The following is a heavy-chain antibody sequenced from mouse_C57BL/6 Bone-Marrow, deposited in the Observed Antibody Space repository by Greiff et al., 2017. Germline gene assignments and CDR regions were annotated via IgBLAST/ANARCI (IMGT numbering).Heavy chain of an antibody. Sequence: VKVVESGPGLVQPSQSLSITCTVSGFSLTSYGVHWVRQSPGKGLEWLGVIWSGGSTDYNAAFISRLSISKDNSKSQVFFKMNSLQADDTAIYYCARNFPSNYGAMDYWGQGTSVTVSS. J-gene: IGHJ4*01. CDR1: GFSLTSYG. CDR3: ARNFPSNYGAMDY. CDR2: IWSGGST. V-gene: IGHV2-2*01. D-gene: IGHD2-5*01.